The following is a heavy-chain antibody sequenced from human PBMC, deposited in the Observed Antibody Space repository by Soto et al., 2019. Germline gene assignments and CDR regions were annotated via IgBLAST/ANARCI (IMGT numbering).Heavy chain of an antibody. Sequence: GGSLRLSCAASGFTFSSYSMNWVRQAPGKGLEWVSYISSSSSTIYYADSVKGRFTISRDNAKNSLYLQMNSLRAEDTAVYYCARTMDYCSSTSCYPGPAFDIWGQGTMVTVSS. CDR1: GFTFSSYS. J-gene: IGHJ3*02. CDR3: ARTMDYCSSTSCYPGPAFDI. CDR2: ISSSSSTI. D-gene: IGHD2-2*01. V-gene: IGHV3-48*01.